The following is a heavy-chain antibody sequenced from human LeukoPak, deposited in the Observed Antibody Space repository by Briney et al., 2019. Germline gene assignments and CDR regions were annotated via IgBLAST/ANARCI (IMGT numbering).Heavy chain of an antibody. CDR1: GGSISSHY. J-gene: IGHJ4*02. V-gene: IGHV4-59*11. CDR3: ARGVNYYDFWSGYFDY. Sequence: SETLSLTCTVSGGSISSHYWSWIRQPPGKGLEWIGYIYYSGSTNYNPSLKSRVTISVDTSKNQFSLKLSFVTAADTAVYYCARGVNYYDFWSGYFDYWGQGTLVTVSS. CDR2: IYYSGST. D-gene: IGHD3-3*01.